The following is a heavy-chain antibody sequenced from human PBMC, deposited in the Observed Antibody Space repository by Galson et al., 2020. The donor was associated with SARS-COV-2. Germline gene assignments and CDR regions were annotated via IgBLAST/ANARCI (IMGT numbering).Heavy chain of an antibody. J-gene: IGHJ3*02. V-gene: IGHV4-39*01. CDR2: IYYSWST. CDR1: GGSISSSSYY. D-gene: IGHD3-22*01. Sequence: ETSETLSLTCTVSGGSISSSSYYWCWICQPPGKGLEWIGSIYYSWSTYYNPSLKSRVTISVDTSKNQFSLKLSSVPAADTAVYYCGRQGDYYDSSGYNFDIWGQGTMVTVSS. CDR3: GRQGDYYDSSGYNFDI.